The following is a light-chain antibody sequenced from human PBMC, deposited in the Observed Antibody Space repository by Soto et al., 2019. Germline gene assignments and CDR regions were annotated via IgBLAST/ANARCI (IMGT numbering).Light chain of an antibody. CDR1: QSVLYSSNNKNY. Sequence: DILMTQSPDSLAVSLGGRATIHCKSSQSVLYSSNNKNYLAWYQQKLGHPPKLLIYWASTRESGVPDRFSGSGSETDFTLTISSLQAEDVAVYFCQQYYTTPPTFGGGTKVDIK. CDR2: WAS. J-gene: IGKJ4*01. V-gene: IGKV4-1*01. CDR3: QQYYTTPPT.